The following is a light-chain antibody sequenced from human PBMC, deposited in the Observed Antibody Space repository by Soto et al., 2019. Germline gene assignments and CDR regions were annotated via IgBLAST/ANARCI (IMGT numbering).Light chain of an antibody. J-gene: IGLJ1*01. CDR3: CSYAPSSADV. CDR1: SSDVGSYNL. V-gene: IGLV2-23*01. CDR2: EGS. Sequence: QSALTQPASVSGSPGQSITISCTGTSSDVGSYNLVSWYQQHPGKAPQLMIYEGSKRPSGVSNRFSGSKSGNTASLTISGLQAEDEADDYCCSYAPSSADVCGTGTKVTV.